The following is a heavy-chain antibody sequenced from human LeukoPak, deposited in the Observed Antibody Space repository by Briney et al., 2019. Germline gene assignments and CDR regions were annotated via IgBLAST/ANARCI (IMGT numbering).Heavy chain of an antibody. CDR2: IYYSGST. CDR3: ARDYPYPHYYGSGRRVWFDP. D-gene: IGHD3-10*01. J-gene: IGHJ5*02. V-gene: IGHV4-61*01. CDR1: GGSVSSGSYY. Sequence: SETLSLTCTVSGGSVSSGSYYWSWIRQPPGKGLEWIGYIYYSGSTNYNPSLKSRVTISVDTSKNQFSLKLSSVTAADTAVYYCARDYPYPHYYGSGRRVWFDPWGQGTLVTVSS.